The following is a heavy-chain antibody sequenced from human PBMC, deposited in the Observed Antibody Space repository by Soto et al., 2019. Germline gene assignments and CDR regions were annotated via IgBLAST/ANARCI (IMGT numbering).Heavy chain of an antibody. D-gene: IGHD3-9*01. CDR1: GGSFSGYY. V-gene: IGHV4-34*02. CDR3: ARRYDNIYGLDV. CDR2: INHSGSI. Sequence: QVQLQQWGAGLLKPSETLSLTCAVYGGSFSGYYWSWIRQPPGKGLEWIGEINHSGSINHNPSLKSRVTISVDTSKNQGSLRLSSVTAADMAVYYCARRYDNIYGLDVWGQGTPVTVSS. J-gene: IGHJ6*02.